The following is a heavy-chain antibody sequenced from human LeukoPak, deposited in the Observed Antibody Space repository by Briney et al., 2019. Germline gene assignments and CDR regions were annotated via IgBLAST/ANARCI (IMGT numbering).Heavy chain of an antibody. D-gene: IGHD3-22*01. CDR2: IYPGDSDT. CDR3: ARGVYYYDSSGPDKTNYFDY. J-gene: IGHJ4*02. CDR1: GYSFTSYW. V-gene: IGHV5-51*01. Sequence: GESLKISCKGSGYSFTSYWIGWVRQMPGKGLEWMGIIYPGDSDTRYSPSFQGQVTISADKSLSTAYLQWSSLKASDTAMYYCARGVYYYDSSGPDKTNYFDYWGQGTLVTVSS.